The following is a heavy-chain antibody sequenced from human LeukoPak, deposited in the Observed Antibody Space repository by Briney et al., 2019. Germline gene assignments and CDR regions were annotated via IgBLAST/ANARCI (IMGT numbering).Heavy chain of an antibody. V-gene: IGHV3-30-3*01. Sequence: GGSLRLSCAASGFTFTTYAMYWVRQAPGKGLEWVALISRDGTNKYYADSVKGRFTLSRDTSKNTLFLQMNSLRVEDTAVYYCARVVVIRGLDYWGQGTLVTVSS. J-gene: IGHJ4*02. D-gene: IGHD3-22*01. CDR2: ISRDGTNK. CDR3: ARVVVIRGLDY. CDR1: GFTFTTYA.